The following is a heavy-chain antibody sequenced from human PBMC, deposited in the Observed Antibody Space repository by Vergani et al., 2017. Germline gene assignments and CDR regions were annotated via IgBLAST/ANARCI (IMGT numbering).Heavy chain of an antibody. CDR3: ARVGMRIAAAVTG. CDR1: GVSFSGYY. V-gene: IGHV4-34*01. D-gene: IGHD6-13*01. CDR2: INHSGST. J-gene: IGHJ4*02. Sequence: QVQLQQWGAGLLKPSETLSLTCAVSGVSFSGYYWSWIRQPPGKGLEWIGEINHSGSTNYNPSLKSRVTISVDTSKNQFSLKLSSVTAADTAVYYCARVGMRIAAAVTGWGQGSLVTVSS.